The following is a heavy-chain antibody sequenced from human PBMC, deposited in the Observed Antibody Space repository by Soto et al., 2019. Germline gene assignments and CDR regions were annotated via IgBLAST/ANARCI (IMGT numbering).Heavy chain of an antibody. J-gene: IGHJ4*02. V-gene: IGHV3-23*01. CDR1: GFTFSSYA. D-gene: IGHD2-15*01. Sequence: EVQLLESGGGLVQPGGSLRLSCAASGFTFSSYAMSWVRQAPGKGLEWVSAISGSGGSTYYADSVKGRFTISRDNSKNTLYLQMNSLRAEDTAVYYCAKDDYVARGYCSGGSCTMALWWFDYWGQGTLVTVSS. CDR2: ISGSGGST. CDR3: AKDDYVARGYCSGGSCTMALWWFDY.